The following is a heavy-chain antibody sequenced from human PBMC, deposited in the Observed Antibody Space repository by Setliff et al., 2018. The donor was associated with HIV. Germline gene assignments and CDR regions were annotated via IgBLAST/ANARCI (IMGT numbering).Heavy chain of an antibody. J-gene: IGHJ4*02. V-gene: IGHV4-39*07. CDR3: ARANFWSGYYGY. CDR2: IYYSGST. CDR1: GGSISSSNYY. Sequence: SETLSLTCTVSGGSISSSNYYWGWIRQPPGKGLEWIGSIYYSGSTYYNPSRKGRVTISVDTSKNQFSLKLSSVTAADTAVYYCARANFWSGYYGYWGQGTLVTVSS. D-gene: IGHD3-3*01.